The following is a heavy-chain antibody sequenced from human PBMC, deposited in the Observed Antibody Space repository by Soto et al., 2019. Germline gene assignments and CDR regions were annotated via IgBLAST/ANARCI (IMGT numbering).Heavy chain of an antibody. V-gene: IGHV4-39*01. Sequence: SETLSLTCTVSGGSISSSSYYWGWIRQPPGKGLEWIGSIYYSGSTYYNPSLKSRVTISVDTSKNQFSLKLSSVTAADTAVYYCATSEVTWEIGYWGQGTLVTVSS. J-gene: IGHJ4*02. CDR2: IYYSGST. CDR3: ATSEVTWEIGY. CDR1: GGSISSSSYY. D-gene: IGHD1-26*01.